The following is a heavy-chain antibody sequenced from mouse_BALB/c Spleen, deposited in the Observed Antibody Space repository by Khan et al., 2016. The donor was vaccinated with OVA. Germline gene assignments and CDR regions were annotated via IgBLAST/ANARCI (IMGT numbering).Heavy chain of an antibody. Sequence: EVQLQESGPGLVKPSQSLSLTCTVTGYSITSDYAWNWIRQFPGNILEWMGYIGYSGSTSNNPSLKRRLYITRDPSKNQFFLQLTSVTTEDTAANYCARLEPGFDYWGQGTMVTVSA. J-gene: IGHJ3*01. CDR3: ARLEPGFDY. V-gene: IGHV3-2*02. CDR2: IGYSGST. CDR1: GYSITSDYA.